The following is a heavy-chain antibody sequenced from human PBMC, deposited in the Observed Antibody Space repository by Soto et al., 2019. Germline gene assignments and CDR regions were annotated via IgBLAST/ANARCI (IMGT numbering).Heavy chain of an antibody. J-gene: IGHJ4*02. CDR1: GGSISSYY. CDR3: ARDEMIPLGRVTV. V-gene: IGHV4-59*01. Sequence: SETLSLTCTVSGGSISSYYWSWIRQPPGKGLEWIGYIYYSGSTNYNPSLKSRVTISVDTSKNQFSLKLSSVTAADTAVYYCARDEMIPLGRVTVWGQGTLVPVSS. D-gene: IGHD3-16*02. CDR2: IYYSGST.